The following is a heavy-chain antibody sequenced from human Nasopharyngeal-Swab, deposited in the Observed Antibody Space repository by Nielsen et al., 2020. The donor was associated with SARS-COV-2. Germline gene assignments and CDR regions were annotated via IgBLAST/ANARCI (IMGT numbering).Heavy chain of an antibody. Sequence: SVKVSCKASGGTFSSYAISWVRQAPGQRLEWMGRIIPIFGIANYAQKLQGRVTITADKSTSTAYMERSSLGSEDKAVYYCASQGGGDYYDSRRYYNYVMDVWGQGTTVTVSS. J-gene: IGHJ6*02. CDR1: GGTFSSYA. CDR3: ASQGGGDYYDSRRYYNYVMDV. V-gene: IGHV1-69*04. D-gene: IGHD3-22*01. CDR2: IIPIFGIA.